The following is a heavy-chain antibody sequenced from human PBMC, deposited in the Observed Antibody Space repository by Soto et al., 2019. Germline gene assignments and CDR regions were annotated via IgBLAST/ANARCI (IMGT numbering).Heavy chain of an antibody. Sequence: PGGSLRLSCAASGFTFSSYWMSWVRQAPGKGLEWVANIKQDGSEKYYVGSVKGRFTISRDNAKNSLYLQMNSLRAEDTAVYYCARVPVRASRGGIDYWGQGTLVTVSS. D-gene: IGHD3-16*01. J-gene: IGHJ4*02. CDR1: GFTFSSYW. CDR3: ARVPVRASRGGIDY. CDR2: IKQDGSEK. V-gene: IGHV3-7*01.